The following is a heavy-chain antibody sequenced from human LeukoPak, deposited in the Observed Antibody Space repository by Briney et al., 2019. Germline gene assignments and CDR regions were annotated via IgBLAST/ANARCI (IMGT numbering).Heavy chain of an antibody. CDR1: GFTFSSYG. CDR2: ISSSSSTI. D-gene: IGHD3-3*01. J-gene: IGHJ4*02. Sequence: GGSLRLSCAASGFTFSSYGMNWVRQAPGKGLEWVSYISSSSSTIYYADSVKGRFTISRDNAKNSLYLQMNSLRAEDTAVYYCARVPVTYYDFWSGNYFDYWGQGTLVTVSS. V-gene: IGHV3-48*01. CDR3: ARVPVTYYDFWSGNYFDY.